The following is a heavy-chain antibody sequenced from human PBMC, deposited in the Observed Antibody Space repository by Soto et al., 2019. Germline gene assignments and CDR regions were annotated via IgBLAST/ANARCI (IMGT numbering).Heavy chain of an antibody. J-gene: IGHJ4*02. Sequence: QVQLVESGGGVVQPGRSLRLSCAASGFTFSSYGMHWVRQAPGKGLEWVAVISYDGSNKYYADYVKGRFTISRVNSKNTLYLQMNSLRAEDTAVYYCAKDHFGYSSGWAAFDYWGQGTLVTVSS. D-gene: IGHD6-19*01. CDR3: AKDHFGYSSGWAAFDY. V-gene: IGHV3-30*18. CDR1: GFTFSSYG. CDR2: ISYDGSNK.